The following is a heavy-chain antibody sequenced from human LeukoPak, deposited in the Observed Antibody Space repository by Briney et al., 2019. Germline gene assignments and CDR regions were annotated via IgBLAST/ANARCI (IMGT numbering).Heavy chain of an antibody. J-gene: IGHJ4*02. D-gene: IGHD4-23*01. CDR3: AKDSAVVTLVKFGY. Sequence: GGSLRLSCTASGFTFSSYAMSGVRQAPGKGLEWVPAISSSGGSTYYADSVKGRFTISRDNSKNTLYLQMNSLRAEDTAVYYCAKDSAVVTLVKFGYWGQGTLVTVSS. CDR2: ISSSGGST. CDR1: GFTFSSYA. V-gene: IGHV3-23*01.